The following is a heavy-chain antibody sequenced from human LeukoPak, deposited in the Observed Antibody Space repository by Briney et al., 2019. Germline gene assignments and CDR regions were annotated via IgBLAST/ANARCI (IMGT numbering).Heavy chain of an antibody. D-gene: IGHD4-23*01. CDR1: GFTFSSYG. CDR3: ARDRLRWDHDAFDI. Sequence: GRSLRLSCAASGFTFSSYGMHWVRQAPGKGLEWVAGISYDGSNKYYADFVKGRFAISRDNSKNTLYLQMNSLRAEDTAVYYCARDRLRWDHDAFDIWGQGTMVTVSS. CDR2: ISYDGSNK. V-gene: IGHV3-30*03. J-gene: IGHJ3*02.